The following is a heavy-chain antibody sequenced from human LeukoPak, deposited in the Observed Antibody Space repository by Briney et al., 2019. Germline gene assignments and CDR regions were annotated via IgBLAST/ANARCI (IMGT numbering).Heavy chain of an antibody. J-gene: IGHJ4*02. D-gene: IGHD3-22*01. Sequence: ASVKVSCTASGYTFTAYYLHWVRQAPGQGLEWMAWINPKNGGTRYAQKFQGRVTVTGDTSISTVYMELNRLTSDDTAVYYCSANYDSSAYYSFHHWGQGTLVTVSS. CDR1: GYTFTAYY. V-gene: IGHV1-2*02. CDR2: INPKNGGT. CDR3: SANYDSSAYYSFHH.